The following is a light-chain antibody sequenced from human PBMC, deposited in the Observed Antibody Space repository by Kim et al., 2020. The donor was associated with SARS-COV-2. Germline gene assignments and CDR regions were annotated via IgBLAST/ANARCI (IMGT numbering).Light chain of an antibody. V-gene: IGKV3-11*01. CDR3: QQRSNWPLT. CDR1: QSVSSY. Sequence: VSPGEGAILSCRASQSVSSYFAWYQQKPGQAPRLLIYDASNRATGIPARFSGSGSGTDFTLTISSLEPEDFAVYYCQQRSNWPLTCGGGTKVDIK. J-gene: IGKJ4*01. CDR2: DAS.